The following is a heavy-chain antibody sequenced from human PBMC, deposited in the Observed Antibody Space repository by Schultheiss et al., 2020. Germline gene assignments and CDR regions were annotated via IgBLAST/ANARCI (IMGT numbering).Heavy chain of an antibody. CDR3: ARDYYDSSGYYLAQDY. Sequence: GGSLRLSCAASGFTFSSYAMHWVRQAPGKGLEWVAVISYDGSNKYYADSVKGRFTISRDNSKNTLYLQMNSLRAEDTAVYYCARDYYDSSGYYLAQDYWGQGTLVTVSS. V-gene: IGHV3-30*04. D-gene: IGHD3-22*01. CDR2: ISYDGSNK. J-gene: IGHJ4*02. CDR1: GFTFSSYA.